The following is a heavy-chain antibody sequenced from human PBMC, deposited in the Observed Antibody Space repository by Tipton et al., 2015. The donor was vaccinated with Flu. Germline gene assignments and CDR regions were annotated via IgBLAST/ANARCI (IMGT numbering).Heavy chain of an antibody. J-gene: IGHJ4*02. CDR1: GFTFSSYW. CDR3: AREEYYDLGRVDY. V-gene: IGHV3-7*01. D-gene: IGHD3-3*01. CDR2: IKQDGSEK. Sequence: SLRLSCAASGFTFSSYWMSWVRQAPGKGLEWVANIKQDGSEKYYVDSVKGRFTISRDNAKNSLYLQMNSLRAEDTAMYYCAREEYYDLGRVDYWGQGTLVTVSS.